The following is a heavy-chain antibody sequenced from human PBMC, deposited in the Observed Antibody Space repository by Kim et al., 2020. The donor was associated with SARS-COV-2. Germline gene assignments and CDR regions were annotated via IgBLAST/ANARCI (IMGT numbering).Heavy chain of an antibody. CDR3: ARDDGIAVAY. CDR1: GGSVSSGSYY. D-gene: IGHD6-13*01. V-gene: IGHV4-61*01. CDR2: IYYSGST. J-gene: IGHJ4*02. Sequence: SETLSLTCTVSGGSVSSGSYYWSWIRQPPGKGLEWIGYIYYSGSTNYNPSLKSRVTISVDTSKNQFSLKLSSVTAADTAVYYCARDDGIAVAYWGQGTLVTVSS.